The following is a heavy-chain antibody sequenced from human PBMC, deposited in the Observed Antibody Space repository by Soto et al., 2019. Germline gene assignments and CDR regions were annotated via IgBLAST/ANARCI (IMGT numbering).Heavy chain of an antibody. CDR1: GFTFSSYA. CDR3: ARDHPTTPESFSYTFDY. Sequence: GGSLRLSCAASGFTFSSYAMHWVRQAPGKGLEWVAVISYDGSNKYYADSVKGRFTISRDNSKNTLYLQMNSLRAEDTAVYYCARDHPTTPESFSYTFDYWGQGTLVTVSS. CDR2: ISYDGSNK. V-gene: IGHV3-30-3*01. J-gene: IGHJ4*02. D-gene: IGHD3-16*02.